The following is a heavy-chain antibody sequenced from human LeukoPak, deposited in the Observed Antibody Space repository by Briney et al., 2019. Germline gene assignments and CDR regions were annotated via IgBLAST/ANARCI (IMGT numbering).Heavy chain of an antibody. CDR3: AKAGGVVVTAIYDY. Sequence: GSLRLSCAASGFTFSSYAMSWVRQAPGKGLEWVSAISGSGGSTYYADSVKGRFTISRDNSKNTLYLQMNSLRAEDTAVYYCAKAGGVVVTAIYDYWGQGTLVTVSS. CDR2: ISGSGGST. J-gene: IGHJ4*02. V-gene: IGHV3-23*01. D-gene: IGHD2-21*02. CDR1: GFTFSSYA.